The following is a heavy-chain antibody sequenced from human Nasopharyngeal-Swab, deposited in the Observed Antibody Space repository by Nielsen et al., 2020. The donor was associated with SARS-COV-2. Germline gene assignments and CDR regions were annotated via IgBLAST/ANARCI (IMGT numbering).Heavy chain of an antibody. CDR3: ARDGYGNGAFDI. V-gene: IGHV1-69*13. CDR2: IIPIFGTA. D-gene: IGHD1-1*01. CDR1: GGTFSSYA. Sequence: SVKVSCKASGGTFSSYAISWVRQAPGQGLEWMGGIIPIFGTANYAQKFQGRVTITADESTSTAYMQLSSLRSEDTAVYYCARDGYGNGAFDIWGQGTMVTVSS. J-gene: IGHJ3*02.